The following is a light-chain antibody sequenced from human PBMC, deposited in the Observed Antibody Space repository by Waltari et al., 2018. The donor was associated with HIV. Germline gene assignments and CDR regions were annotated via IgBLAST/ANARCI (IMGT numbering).Light chain of an antibody. CDR3: CSYAGGYTLV. CDR1: SSDVGGYTY. V-gene: IGLV2-11*01. Sequence: QSALTQPRPVSGSPGQSVTISCTGTSSDVGGYTYVSWYQQHPGKAPKLMIYDVTKRPSGVPDRFSGSKSGNTASLTISGLQAEDEADYFCCSYAGGYTLVFGGGTKLTVL. J-gene: IGLJ3*02. CDR2: DVT.